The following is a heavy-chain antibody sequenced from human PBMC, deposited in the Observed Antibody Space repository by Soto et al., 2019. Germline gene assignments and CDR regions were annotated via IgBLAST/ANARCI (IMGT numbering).Heavy chain of an antibody. CDR1: GGTNSSYY. CDR2: IYYSGST. D-gene: IGHD6-13*01. V-gene: IGHV4-59*01. J-gene: IGHJ6*01. CDR3: ARDKGSSWVPASYYGMDV. Sequence: SLSFTRTASGGTNSSYYCIWIRQPPGKGLEWIGYIYYSGSTNYNPSLKSPVTISVDTSKNQFSLKLSSVTDADTAVYYCARDKGSSWVPASYYGMDVSGQGTTVTLSS.